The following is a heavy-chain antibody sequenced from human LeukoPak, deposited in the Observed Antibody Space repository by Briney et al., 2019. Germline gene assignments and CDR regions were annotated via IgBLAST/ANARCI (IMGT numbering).Heavy chain of an antibody. D-gene: IGHD6-19*01. V-gene: IGHV3-7*01. Sequence: GGSLRLSCAASGFTFSSYWMSWVRQAPGKGLEWVANIKQDGSEKYYVDSVEGRFTISRDNAKNSLYLQMNSLRAEDTAVYYCARDGSSGWYPDWFDPWGQGTLVTVSS. CDR1: GFTFSSYW. CDR2: IKQDGSEK. CDR3: ARDGSSGWYPDWFDP. J-gene: IGHJ5*02.